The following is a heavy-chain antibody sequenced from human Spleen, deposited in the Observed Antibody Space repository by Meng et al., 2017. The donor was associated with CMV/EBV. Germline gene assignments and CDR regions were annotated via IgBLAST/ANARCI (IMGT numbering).Heavy chain of an antibody. J-gene: IGHJ4*02. V-gene: IGHV1-8*01. CDR2: MNPNSGNT. CDR3: ARGGGAVRFLEWLNY. Sequence: SGYSFTNDGITWVRQAPGQGLEWMGWMNPNSGNTGYAQKFQGRVTMTRNTSKSTAYMELSGLRSEDSAVYYCARGGGAVRFLEWLNYWGQGTLVTVSS. D-gene: IGHD3-3*01. CDR1: GYSFTNDG.